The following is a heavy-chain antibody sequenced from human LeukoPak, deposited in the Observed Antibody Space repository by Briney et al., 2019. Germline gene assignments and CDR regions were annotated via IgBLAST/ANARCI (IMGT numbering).Heavy chain of an antibody. J-gene: IGHJ3*02. CDR3: ARAWDIVVVTSAFDI. Sequence: PSETLSLTCTASGGSISSYYWSWVRQPPGKGLEWIGYIYYSGSTNYNPSLTSRVTISVDTSKNQFSLKLSSVTAADTAVYYCARAWDIVVVTSAFDIWGQGTMVTVSS. CDR2: IYYSGST. V-gene: IGHV4-59*01. CDR1: GGSISSYY. D-gene: IGHD2-2*01.